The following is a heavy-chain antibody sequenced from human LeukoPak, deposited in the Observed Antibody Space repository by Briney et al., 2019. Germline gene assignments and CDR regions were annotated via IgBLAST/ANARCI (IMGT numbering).Heavy chain of an antibody. CDR2: INSDGSST. J-gene: IGHJ4*02. CDR1: GFTFSSYW. D-gene: IGHD3-16*01. CDR3: ARGGRGSYL. Sequence: PGGSLRLSCAASGFTFSSYWMYWVRQAPGKGLVWVSRINSDGSSTSHADSVKGRFTISRDNAKNTLYLQMNSLRDEDTAVYYCARGGRGSYLWGQGTLVTVSS. V-gene: IGHV3-74*01.